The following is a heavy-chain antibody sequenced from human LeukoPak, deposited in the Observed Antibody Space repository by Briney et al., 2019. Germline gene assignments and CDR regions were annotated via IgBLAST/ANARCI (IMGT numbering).Heavy chain of an antibody. J-gene: IGHJ4*02. D-gene: IGHD6-6*01. V-gene: IGHV4-30-2*01. CDR2: IYPSGVT. Sequence: NPSETLSLTCAVSGGSISSDGYPWSWIRQPPGKGLEWIGYIYPSGVTYYNPSLKSRVTISVDRSKNQFSLKLSSVTAADTAVYYCARVQGVSRHFDYWGQGTLVTVSS. CDR3: ARVQGVSRHFDY. CDR1: GGSISSDGYP.